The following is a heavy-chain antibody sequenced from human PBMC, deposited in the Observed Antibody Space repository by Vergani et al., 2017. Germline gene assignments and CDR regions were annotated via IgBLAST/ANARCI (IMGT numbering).Heavy chain of an antibody. CDR2: ISYDGSNK. V-gene: IGHV3-30*18. J-gene: IGHJ3*02. CDR3: AKDLPLRHLGELTYTGAFDI. D-gene: IGHD3-16*01. CDR1: GFTFSSYG. Sequence: QVQLVESGGGVVQPGRSLRLSCAASGFTFSSYGMHWVRQAPGKGLEWVAVISYDGSNKYYADSVKGRFTISRDNSKNTLYLQMNSLRAEDTAVYYCAKDLPLRHLGELTYTGAFDIWGQGTMVTVSS.